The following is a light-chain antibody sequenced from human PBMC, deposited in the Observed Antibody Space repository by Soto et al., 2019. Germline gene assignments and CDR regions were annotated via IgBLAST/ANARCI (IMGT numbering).Light chain of an antibody. CDR2: EVS. Sequence: QSVLTQPASVSGSPGQSITISCTGTSSDVGAYDYVSWYQQHPDKAPKLMIYEVSNRPSGVSNRFSGSKSVNTATLTISGLQADDEADYYCSSYKSISTRVFGTVTEVTVL. CDR1: SSDVGAYDY. V-gene: IGLV2-14*03. J-gene: IGLJ1*01. CDR3: SSYKSISTRV.